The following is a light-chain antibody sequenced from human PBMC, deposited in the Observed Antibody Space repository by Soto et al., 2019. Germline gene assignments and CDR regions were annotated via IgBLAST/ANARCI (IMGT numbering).Light chain of an antibody. CDR1: SSDVGGYNY. J-gene: IGLJ3*02. CDR3: GSYAGSNSWV. V-gene: IGLV2-8*01. CDR2: EVN. Sequence: QSALTQPPSASGSPGQSVTISCTGTSSDVGGYNYVSWYQQHPGKAPKLMIYEVNKRPSGVPDRFSGSKSGNTASLTLSGLQAEDEADYHCGSYAGSNSWVFGGGTKLTVL.